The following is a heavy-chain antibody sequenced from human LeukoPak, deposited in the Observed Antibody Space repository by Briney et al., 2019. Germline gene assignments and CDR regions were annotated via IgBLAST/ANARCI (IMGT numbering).Heavy chain of an antibody. CDR2: ISAYNGNT. CDR3: ARRLTTVPAGGDY. CDR1: GYTFTSYA. V-gene: IGHV1-18*01. J-gene: IGHJ4*02. Sequence: ASVKVSCKSSGYTFTSYAISWVRQAHGQGLEWMGWISAYNGNTNYAQKLQGRVTMTTDTSTSTAYMELRSLRSDDTAVYYCARRLTTVPAGGDYWGQGTLVTVSS. D-gene: IGHD4-17*01.